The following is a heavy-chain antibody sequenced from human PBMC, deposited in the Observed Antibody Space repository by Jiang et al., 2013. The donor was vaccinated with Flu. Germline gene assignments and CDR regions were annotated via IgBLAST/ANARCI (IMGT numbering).Heavy chain of an antibody. J-gene: IGHJ4*02. CDR2: MSIRGGGA. D-gene: IGHD3-16*01. Sequence: VQLLESGGGSVQPGGSLRLSCVVSGFTFNRFGMSWVRQAPGKGLEWISLMSIRGGGAYYADSVRGRFTISRDISKNTVYLQLNSLRPDDTAVYFCARGEVFRLGELTPFDHWGQGTLVTVSS. V-gene: IGHV3-23*01. CDR1: GFTFNRFG. CDR3: ARGEVFRLGELTPFDH.